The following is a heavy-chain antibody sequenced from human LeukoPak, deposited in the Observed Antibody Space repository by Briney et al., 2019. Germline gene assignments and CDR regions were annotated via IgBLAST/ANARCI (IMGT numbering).Heavy chain of an antibody. Sequence: KPSETLSLTCAVYVGSFSGYYWSWLRQRPGMGLGWVAEISQSGIINYNPSFKSRLTISEDASTNQFSLKPTSVTPEDTAVYYCAREAIVATIWGTFGYWGQGTLVTVSS. CDR1: VGSFSGYY. V-gene: IGHV4-34*01. J-gene: IGHJ4*02. D-gene: IGHD5-12*01. CDR3: AREAIVATIWGTFGY. CDR2: ISQSGII.